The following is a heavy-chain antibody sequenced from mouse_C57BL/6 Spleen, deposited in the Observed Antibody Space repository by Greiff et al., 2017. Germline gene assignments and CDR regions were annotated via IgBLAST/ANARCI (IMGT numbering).Heavy chain of an antibody. V-gene: IGHV5-4*03. CDR3: ARGSSGFDY. J-gene: IGHJ2*01. D-gene: IGHD6-1*01. Sequence: EVKLEESGGGLVKPGGSLKLSCAASGFTFSSYAMSWVRQTPEKRLEWVATISDGGSYTYYPDNVKGRFTISRDHAKNNLYLQMSHLKSEDTAMYYCARGSSGFDYWGQGTPLTLSS. CDR1: GFTFSSYA. CDR2: ISDGGSYT.